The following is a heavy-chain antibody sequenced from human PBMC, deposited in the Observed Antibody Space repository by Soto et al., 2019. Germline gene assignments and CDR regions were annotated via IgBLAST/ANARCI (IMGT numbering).Heavy chain of an antibody. CDR1: GYTFTSYG. V-gene: IGHV1-18*01. CDR2: ISAYNGNT. D-gene: IGHD3-3*01. Sequence: ASVKVSCKASGYTFTSYGISWVRQAPGQGLEWMGWISAYNGNTNYAQKHQGRVTMTTDTSTSTAYMEMRSLRSDDTAVYYCEGVSTGIFIYYYYPYWDVGVKGTTVTV. CDR3: EGVSTGIFIYYYYPYWDV. J-gene: IGHJ6*03.